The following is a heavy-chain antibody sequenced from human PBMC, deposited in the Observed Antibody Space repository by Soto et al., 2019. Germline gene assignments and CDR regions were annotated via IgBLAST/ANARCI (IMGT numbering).Heavy chain of an antibody. J-gene: IGHJ4*02. CDR3: ARDSSYYDFWSGYKLDY. D-gene: IGHD3-3*01. CDR2: ISYDGSNK. Sequence: GGSLRLSCAASGFTFSSYAMHWVRQAPGKGLEWVAVISYDGSNKYYADSVKGRFTISRDNSKNTLYLQMNSLRAEDTAVYYCARDSSYYDFWSGYKLDYWGQGTLVTVSS. V-gene: IGHV3-30-3*01. CDR1: GFTFSSYA.